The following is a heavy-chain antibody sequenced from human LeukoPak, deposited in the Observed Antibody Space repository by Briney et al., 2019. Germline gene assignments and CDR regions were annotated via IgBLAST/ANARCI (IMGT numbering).Heavy chain of an antibody. J-gene: IGHJ6*03. D-gene: IGHD6-6*01. Sequence: PSGTLSLTCAVYGGSFSGYYWSWIRQPPGKGLEWIGEINHSGSTNYNPSLKSRVTISVDTSKNQFSLKLSSVTAADTAVYYCARGLGSSSLFFYYYYYMDVWGKGTTVTVSS. V-gene: IGHV4-34*01. CDR1: GGSFSGYY. CDR3: ARGLGSSSLFFYYYYYMDV. CDR2: INHSGST.